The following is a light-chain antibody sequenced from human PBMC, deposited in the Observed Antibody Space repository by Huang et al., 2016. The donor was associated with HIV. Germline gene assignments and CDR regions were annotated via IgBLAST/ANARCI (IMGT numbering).Light chain of an antibody. V-gene: IGKV1-39*01. CDR3: QQTHSSARA. CDR2: SAS. CDR1: QSIDSY. J-gene: IGKJ1*01. Sequence: DIQMTQTPPSLSASVGDRVTITCRTNQSIDSYLNWYQQKPGEAPKLLIHSASTLQGGVPSRCSGSGSETDFALTINSLQPEDLGTYNCQQTHSSARAFGQGTKVEIK.